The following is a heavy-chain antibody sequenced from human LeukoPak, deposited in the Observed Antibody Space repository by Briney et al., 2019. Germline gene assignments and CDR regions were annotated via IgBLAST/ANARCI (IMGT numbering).Heavy chain of an antibody. Sequence: GESLKISCAASGFTFSSYSMNWVRQAPGKGLEWVSSISSSSSYIYYADSVKGRFTISRDNAKNSLYLQMNSLRAEDTAVYYCARDLGDYVPLVDYWGQGTLVTVSS. V-gene: IGHV3-21*01. D-gene: IGHD4-17*01. CDR2: ISSSSSYI. CDR3: ARDLGDYVPLVDY. J-gene: IGHJ4*02. CDR1: GFTFSSYS.